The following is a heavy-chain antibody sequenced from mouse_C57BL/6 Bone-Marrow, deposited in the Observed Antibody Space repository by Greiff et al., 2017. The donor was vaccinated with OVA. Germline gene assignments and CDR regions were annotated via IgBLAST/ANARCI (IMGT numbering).Heavy chain of an antibody. CDR1: GYTFTSSW. Sequence: QVQLQQPGAELVKPGASVKLSCKASGYTFTSSWMQWVKQRPGQGLEWIGEIDPSDSYNNYNQKFKGKATLTVATSSSTAYMQLSSLTSEDSAVYYCARNPSTTAHAMDYWGQGTSVTVSS. J-gene: IGHJ4*01. V-gene: IGHV1-50*01. CDR3: ARNPSTTAHAMDY. CDR2: IDPSDSYN. D-gene: IGHD1-2*01.